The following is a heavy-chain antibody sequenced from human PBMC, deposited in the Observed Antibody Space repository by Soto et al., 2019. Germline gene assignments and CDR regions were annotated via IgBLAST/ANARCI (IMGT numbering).Heavy chain of an antibody. J-gene: IGHJ4*02. V-gene: IGHV3-33*01. CDR3: ARDKGGGAVVPDY. Sequence: QVQLVESGGGVVQPGRSLRLSCAASGFTFSTYGMHWVRQAPGKGLEWVAVIWYDENNKYYADSVKGRFTISRDNSKNTVYLQMSSLRVDDTATYYCARDKGGGAVVPDYWGQGTLVTVSS. CDR1: GFTFSTYG. D-gene: IGHD6-19*01. CDR2: IWYDENNK.